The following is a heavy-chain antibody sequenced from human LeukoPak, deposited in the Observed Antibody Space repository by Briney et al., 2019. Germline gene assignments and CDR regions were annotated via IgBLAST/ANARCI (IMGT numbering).Heavy chain of an antibody. CDR1: GFTFSGSA. V-gene: IGHV3-73*01. Sequence: GGSLRLSCAASGFTFSGSAMHWVRQASGKGLEWVGRIRSKANSYATAYAASAKGRFTISRDDSKNTAYLQMNSLKTEDTAVYYCTSYHYGMDVWGQGTTVTVSS. J-gene: IGHJ6*02. CDR2: IRSKANSYAT. CDR3: TSYHYGMDV.